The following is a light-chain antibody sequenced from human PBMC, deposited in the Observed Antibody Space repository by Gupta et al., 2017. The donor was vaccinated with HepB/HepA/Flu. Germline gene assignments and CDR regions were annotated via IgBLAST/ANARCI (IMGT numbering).Light chain of an antibody. V-gene: IGLV3-1*01. Sequence: SYELTQPPSVSVSQGQTASITCSGDKLGNKYAYWFQQKPGQSPVLVIYEKNKRPSGIPERFSGSNSGNTASLTISGTQAMDEADYYWQTWDSTTVVFGGGTKRTVL. CDR3: QTWDSTTVV. CDR1: KLGNKY. J-gene: IGLJ2*01. CDR2: EKN.